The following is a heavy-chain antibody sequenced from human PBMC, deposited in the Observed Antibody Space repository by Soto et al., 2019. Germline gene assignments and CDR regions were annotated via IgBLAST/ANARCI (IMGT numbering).Heavy chain of an antibody. D-gene: IGHD3-10*01. CDR2: ISGSGGST. J-gene: IGHJ4*02. CDR1: GFTFSSYA. Sequence: GGSLTLSCAASGFTFSSYAMSWVRQAPGKGLEWVSAISGSGGSTYYADSVKGRFTISRDNSKNTLYLQMNSLRAEDTAVYYCAKDSKGVRGVISYFDYWGQGTLVTVSS. V-gene: IGHV3-23*01. CDR3: AKDSKGVRGVISYFDY.